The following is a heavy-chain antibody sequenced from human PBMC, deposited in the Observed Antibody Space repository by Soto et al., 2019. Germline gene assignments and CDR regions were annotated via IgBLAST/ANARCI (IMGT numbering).Heavy chain of an antibody. CDR2: IYNGGST. CDR1: GDSVSSVGFH. V-gene: IGHV4-30-4*01. J-gene: IGHJ4*02. CDR3: ARDPFGLDTISYFDY. Sequence: SETLSLTCTVSGDSVSSVGFHWAWLRQPPGKGLEWIGYIYNGGSTYYRPTLESRMPMSLDATRNHYSLRLTAVTAADTAVYFCARDPFGLDTISYFDYGGQG. D-gene: IGHD3-10*01.